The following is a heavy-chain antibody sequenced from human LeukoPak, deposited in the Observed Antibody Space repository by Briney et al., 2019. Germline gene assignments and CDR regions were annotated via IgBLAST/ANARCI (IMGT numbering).Heavy chain of an antibody. Sequence: PPETLSLTCTVSGGSISTHPPTWTRQPAGKGLEWIGRIYTSGSTNYNPSLKSRVTMSVDTTQGQFSLKLSSVTAADTAVYYCARSGDVAEFDYWGQGTLVGVSS. CDR1: GGSISTHP. D-gene: IGHD6-19*01. J-gene: IGHJ4*02. CDR3: ARSGDVAEFDY. CDR2: IYTSGST. V-gene: IGHV4-4*07.